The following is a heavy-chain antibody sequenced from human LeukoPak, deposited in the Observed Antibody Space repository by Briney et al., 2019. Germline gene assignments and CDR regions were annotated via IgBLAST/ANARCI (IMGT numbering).Heavy chain of an antibody. CDR1: GFTFSSYS. Sequence: PGGSLRLSCAASGFTFSSYSMNWVRQAPGKGLEWVSSISSSSSYIYYADSVKGRFTISRDNAKSSLYLQMNSLRAEDTALYYCARAPYGYMDVWGKGTTVTVSS. D-gene: IGHD3-10*01. CDR2: ISSSSSYI. J-gene: IGHJ6*03. V-gene: IGHV3-21*04. CDR3: ARAPYGYMDV.